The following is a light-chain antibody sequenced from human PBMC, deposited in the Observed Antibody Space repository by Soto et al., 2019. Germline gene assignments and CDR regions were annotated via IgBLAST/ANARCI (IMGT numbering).Light chain of an antibody. V-gene: IGLV1-40*01. CDR2: GNS. J-gene: IGLJ2*01. Sequence: QAVVTQPPSVSGAPGQRVTISCTGSSSNIGAGYDVHWYQQLPGTAPKLLLYGNSNRPSGVPERFSGSKSGTSASLAITGLQAEDEADYYCQSYDSSLSVVFGGGTKLTVL. CDR1: SSNIGAGYD. CDR3: QSYDSSLSVV.